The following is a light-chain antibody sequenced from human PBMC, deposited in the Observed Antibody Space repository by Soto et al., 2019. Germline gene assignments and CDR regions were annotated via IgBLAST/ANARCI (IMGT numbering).Light chain of an antibody. CDR3: QQYGSSPPVT. V-gene: IGKV3-20*01. CDR2: GAS. CDR1: QSVSSNY. J-gene: IGKJ4*01. Sequence: EIVLTQSPVTLSLSPGERATLSCRASQSVSSNYLAWYQQKPGQAPRLLIYGASSRVTGIPDRFSGSGSWTDFTLTITRLEPEDSAVYYCQQYGSSPPVTFGGGTKVEIK.